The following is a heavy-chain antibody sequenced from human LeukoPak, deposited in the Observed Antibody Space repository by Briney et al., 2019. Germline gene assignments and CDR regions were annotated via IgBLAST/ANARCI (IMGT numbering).Heavy chain of an antibody. D-gene: IGHD3-3*01. CDR2: IYHSGNT. CDR3: ARDRIMIFGVVISSFDY. J-gene: IGHJ4*02. V-gene: IGHV4-38-2*02. CDR1: SYSIRTGYH. Sequence: PSETLSLTCTVSSYSIRTGYHWGWIRQFPGKGLEWIGSIYHSGNTYYNTSLRSRVTISVDTSKNQFSLNLSSVTAADTAVYYCARDRIMIFGVVISSFDYWGQGTLVTVSS.